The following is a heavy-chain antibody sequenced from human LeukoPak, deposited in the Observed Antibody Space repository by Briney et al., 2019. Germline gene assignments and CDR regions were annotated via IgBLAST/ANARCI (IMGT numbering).Heavy chain of an antibody. Sequence: SQTLSLTCTVSGGSISSGSYYWSWIRQPAGKGLEWGVRIYTSGSTNYNPSRKSRVTISVYTSKNQFFLKLSSVTAAATAVHYCASYKDKDAFDIWGQATMVTVSS. CDR3: ASYKDKDAFDI. CDR1: GGSISSGSYY. D-gene: IGHD2-15*01. J-gene: IGHJ3*02. V-gene: IGHV4-61*02. CDR2: IYTSGST.